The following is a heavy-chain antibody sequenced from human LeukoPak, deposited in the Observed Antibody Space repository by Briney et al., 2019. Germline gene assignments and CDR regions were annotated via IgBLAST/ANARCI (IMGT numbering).Heavy chain of an antibody. Sequence: ERSLRLSCAASGFTFSSYAMHWARQAPGKGLEWVAVISYDGSNKYYADSVKGRFTISRDNSKNTLYLQMNSLRAEDTAVYYCARDKYGDYPPRGYFDYWGQGTLVNVSS. J-gene: IGHJ4*02. D-gene: IGHD4-17*01. CDR3: ARDKYGDYPPRGYFDY. CDR1: GFTFSSYA. V-gene: IGHV3-30*01. CDR2: ISYDGSNK.